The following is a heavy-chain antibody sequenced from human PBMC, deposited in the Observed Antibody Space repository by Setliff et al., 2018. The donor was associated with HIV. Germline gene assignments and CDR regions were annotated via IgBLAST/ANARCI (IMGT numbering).Heavy chain of an antibody. V-gene: IGHV3-NL1*01. Sequence: SYGMGWVRQAPGKGLEWVSGIRDNGISVYYADSVMGRFTISRDNSKNTVYLQMNSLRAEDTAVYYCAKDEGYTYSSGWYSHYWGQGTLVTVSS. D-gene: IGHD6-19*01. CDR3: AKDEGYTYSSGWYSHY. CDR2: IRDNGISV. J-gene: IGHJ4*02. CDR1: SYG.